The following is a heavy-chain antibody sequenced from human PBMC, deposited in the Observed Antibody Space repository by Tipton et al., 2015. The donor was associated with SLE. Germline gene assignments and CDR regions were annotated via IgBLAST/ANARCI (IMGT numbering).Heavy chain of an antibody. V-gene: IGHV4-39*07. CDR1: VGSISSSSYY. D-gene: IGHD1-26*01. CDR2: IYYSGST. J-gene: IGHJ5*02. CDR3: ARDHGGGAQDNWFDP. Sequence: TLSLTCTVSVGSISSSSYYWGWIRQPPGKGLEWIGSIYYSGSTYYNPSLKSRITISVDTSKNQFSLKLNSVTAADTAVYYCARDHGGGAQDNWFDPWGQGTLVTVSS.